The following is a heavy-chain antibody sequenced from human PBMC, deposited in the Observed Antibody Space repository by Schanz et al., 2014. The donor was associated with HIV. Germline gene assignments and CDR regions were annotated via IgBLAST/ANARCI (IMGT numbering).Heavy chain of an antibody. Sequence: QVQLVLSGAEVKRPGASVKVSCKASGYTFTSYGITWVRQAPGQGLEWMGWISTYNGNTIYAQKFQGRVTMTTDTLTSTVYMELRSLRSDDTAVYYCARDGSKWNFEYWGQGTLVTVSP. D-gene: IGHD4-4*01. CDR1: GYTFTSYG. V-gene: IGHV1-18*01. CDR2: ISTYNGNT. CDR3: ARDGSKWNFEY. J-gene: IGHJ4*02.